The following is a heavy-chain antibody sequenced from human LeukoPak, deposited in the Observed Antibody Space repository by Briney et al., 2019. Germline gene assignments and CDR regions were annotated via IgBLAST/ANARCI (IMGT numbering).Heavy chain of an antibody. CDR1: GFTFSDYY. CDR2: ISSSGSTI. D-gene: IGHD2-21*01. Sequence: GGSLRLSCAASGFTFSDYYMSWVRQAPGKGLEGVSYISSSGSTIYYADSVKGRFTISRDNSKNTLYLQMNSLRAEDTAVYYCAKEIAMLRRYYFDYWGQGTLVTVSS. J-gene: IGHJ4*02. CDR3: AKEIAMLRRYYFDY. V-gene: IGHV3-11*01.